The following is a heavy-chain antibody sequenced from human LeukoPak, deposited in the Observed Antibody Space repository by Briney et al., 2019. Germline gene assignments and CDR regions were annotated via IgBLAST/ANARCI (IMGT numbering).Heavy chain of an antibody. J-gene: IGHJ4*02. V-gene: IGHV1-46*01. CDR3: ARDRQGRYSSSSGWLY. Sequence: ASVKVSCKASGYTFTSYYMHWVRQAPGQGLEWMGIINPSGGSTSYEQKFQGRVTMTRDMSTSTVYMELSSLRSEDTAVYYCARDRQGRYSSSSGWLYWGQGTLVTVSS. D-gene: IGHD6-6*01. CDR2: INPSGGST. CDR1: GYTFTSYY.